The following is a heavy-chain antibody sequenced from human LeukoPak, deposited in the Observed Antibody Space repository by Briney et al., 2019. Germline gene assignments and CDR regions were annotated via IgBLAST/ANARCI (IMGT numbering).Heavy chain of an antibody. Sequence: SETLSLTCTVSGGSISSGSYYWSWIRQPPGKGLEWIGYIYYSGSTNYNPSLKSRVTISVDTSKNQFSLKLSSVTAADTAVYYCARSPATVAGLFDYWGQGTLVTVSS. CDR2: IYYSGST. CDR1: GGSISSGSYY. J-gene: IGHJ4*02. CDR3: ARSPATVAGLFDY. V-gene: IGHV4-61*01. D-gene: IGHD6-19*01.